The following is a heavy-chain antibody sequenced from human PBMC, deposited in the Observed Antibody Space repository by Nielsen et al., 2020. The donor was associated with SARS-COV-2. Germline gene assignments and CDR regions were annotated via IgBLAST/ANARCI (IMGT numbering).Heavy chain of an antibody. CDR1: GGTFSSYA. J-gene: IGHJ4*02. CDR3: ARGATGDYNFDY. CDR2: IIPIFGTA. V-gene: IGHV1-69*13. Sequence: SVKVSCKASGGTFSSYAISWVRQAPGQGLEWMGGIIPIFGTANYAQRFQGRVTITADESTSTAYMELSSLRSEDTAVYYCARGATGDYNFDYWGQGTLVTVSS. D-gene: IGHD4-17*01.